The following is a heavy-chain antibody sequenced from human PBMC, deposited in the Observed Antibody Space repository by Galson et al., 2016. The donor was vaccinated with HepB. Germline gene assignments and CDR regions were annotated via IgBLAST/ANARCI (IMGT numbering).Heavy chain of an antibody. CDR2: ISWDGETA. D-gene: IGHD5-18*01. CDR3: VRGYSYGDY. CDR1: GFTFDDYA. J-gene: IGHJ4*02. V-gene: IGHV3-43D*04. Sequence: SLRLSCAAAGFTFDDYAMHWVRQAPGKGLEWVSLISWDGETAHYADSVRGRFTISRDNRKNSVYLQMNSLRPEDAALYFCVRGYSYGDYWGQGTLVTVSS.